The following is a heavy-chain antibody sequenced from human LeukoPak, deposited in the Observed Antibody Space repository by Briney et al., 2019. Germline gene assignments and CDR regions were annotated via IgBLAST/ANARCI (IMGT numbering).Heavy chain of an antibody. V-gene: IGHV3-30-3*02. D-gene: IGHD2-2*02. CDR1: GFTFSSYA. Sequence: GGSLRLSCAASGFTFSSYAMHWVRQAPGKGLEWVAVISYDGSNKYYADSVKGRFTISRDNSKNTLYLQMNSLRAEDTAVYYCAKKQQELGPAAIFWFDPRGPGTPV. J-gene: IGHJ5*01. CDR3: AKKQQELGPAAIFWFDP. CDR2: ISYDGSNK.